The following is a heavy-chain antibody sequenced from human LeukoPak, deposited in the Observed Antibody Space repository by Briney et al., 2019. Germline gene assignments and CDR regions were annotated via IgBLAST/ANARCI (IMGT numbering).Heavy chain of an antibody. V-gene: IGHV4-30-2*01. CDR3: ARGGYCSSTSCPPVV. J-gene: IGHJ4*02. Sequence: SETLSLTCTVSGGSISSGGYYWSWIRQPPGKGLEWIGYIYHSGSTYYNPSLKSRVTISVDRSKNQFSLKLSSVTAADTAVYYCARGGYCSSTSCPPVVWGQGTLVTVSS. D-gene: IGHD2-2*01. CDR2: IYHSGST. CDR1: GGSISSGGYY.